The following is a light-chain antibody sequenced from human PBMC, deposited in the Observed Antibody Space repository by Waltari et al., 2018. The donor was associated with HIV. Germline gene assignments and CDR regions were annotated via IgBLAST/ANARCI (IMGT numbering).Light chain of an antibody. CDR2: YDT. Sequence: SYVLTQPPSVSLAPGKTANITCGGSNIAYKSVHWYQQKTGRAPKLRIFYDTDRPSGIPQRISGSNSGDTATLTIRRVGPGDEADYFCQVWDSSTDHVVFGGGTKLTVL. CDR1: NIAYKS. V-gene: IGLV3-21*04. J-gene: IGLJ3*02. CDR3: QVWDSSTDHVV.